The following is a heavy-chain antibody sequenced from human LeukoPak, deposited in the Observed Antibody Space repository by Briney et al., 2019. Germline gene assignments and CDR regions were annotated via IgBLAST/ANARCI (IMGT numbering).Heavy chain of an antibody. D-gene: IGHD3-10*01. V-gene: IGHV1-2*02. CDR2: INPNSGGT. Sequence: EASVKVSCKASGYTFTGYYMHWVRQAPGQGLEWMGWINPNSGGTNYAQKFQGRVTMTRDTSISTAYMELSSLRSDDTAVYYYARIFYYGSGSYWVYWGQGTLVTVSS. CDR3: ARIFYYGSGSYWVY. J-gene: IGHJ4*02. CDR1: GYTFTGYY.